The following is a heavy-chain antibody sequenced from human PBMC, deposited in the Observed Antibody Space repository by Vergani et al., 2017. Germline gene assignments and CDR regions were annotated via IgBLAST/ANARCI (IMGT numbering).Heavy chain of an antibody. CDR1: GFTFSSYA. CDR2: IYSGGNT. V-gene: IGHV3-66*02. J-gene: IGHJ4*02. D-gene: IGHD3-10*01. Sequence: EVQLLESGGGLVQPGGSLRLSCAASGFTFSSYAMSWVRQAPGKGLEWVSFIYSGGNTYYADSVKGRFTISRDNSKNTLYLQMNSLRAEDTAVYYCVSMVRGRFDYWGQGTLVTVSS. CDR3: VSMVRGRFDY.